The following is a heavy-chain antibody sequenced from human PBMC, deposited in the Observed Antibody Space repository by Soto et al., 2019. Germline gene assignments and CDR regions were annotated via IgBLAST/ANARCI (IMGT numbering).Heavy chain of an antibody. CDR2: INGGNGNT. J-gene: IGHJ4*02. Sequence: ASVKVSCKASGYSFTTYAMHWVRQAPGQRLEWLGWINGGNGNTKYSQKFQGRVTITRDTSASTAHMELSSLRSEDTAVYYCAGSSLLPYFDYWGQGTLVTVSS. CDR3: AGSSLLPYFDY. CDR1: GYSFTTYA. V-gene: IGHV1-3*01. D-gene: IGHD2-15*01.